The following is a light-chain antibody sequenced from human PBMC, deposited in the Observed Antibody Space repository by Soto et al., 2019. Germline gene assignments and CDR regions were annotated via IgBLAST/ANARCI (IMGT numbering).Light chain of an antibody. V-gene: IGKV1-9*01. CDR1: QGISSH. CDR3: QQLNSTPIT. J-gene: IGKJ5*01. CDR2: VAS. Sequence: DIQLTQSPSFLSASVGDRVTITCRASQGISSHLAWYQQQPGKAPKLLIYVASTLQSGVPSRFSGSGSGTEFTLTISGLQPKDFASYYCQQLNSTPITFGQGTRLEIK.